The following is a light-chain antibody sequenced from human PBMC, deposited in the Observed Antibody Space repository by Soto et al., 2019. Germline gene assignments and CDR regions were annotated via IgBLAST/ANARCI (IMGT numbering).Light chain of an antibody. CDR1: SSDVGGYNY. V-gene: IGLV2-14*01. J-gene: IGLJ1*01. CDR3: SSYTSSSTAGYV. Sequence: QSALTQPASVSGSPGQSITISCTGTSSDVGGYNYVSWYQQHPGKAPKLMIYEVSNRPSGVSNRFSGSKSGNTASLTISGLQAEDEAEYYCSSYTSSSTAGYVFGTGTKLTVL. CDR2: EVS.